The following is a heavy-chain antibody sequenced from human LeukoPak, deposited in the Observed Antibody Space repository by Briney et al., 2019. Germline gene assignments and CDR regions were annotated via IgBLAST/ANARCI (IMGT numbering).Heavy chain of an antibody. J-gene: IGHJ4*02. D-gene: IGHD3-10*01. CDR2: IGTAGDT. V-gene: IGHV3-13*01. CDR1: GFTFSSYD. Sequence: GGSLRLSCAASGFTFSSYDMHWVRQATGKGLEWVSAIGTAGDTYYPGSVKGRFTISRENAKNSLYLQMNSLRAGDTAVYYCARGNRNYYGSGSPPELDYWGQGTLVTVSS. CDR3: ARGNRNYYGSGSPPELDY.